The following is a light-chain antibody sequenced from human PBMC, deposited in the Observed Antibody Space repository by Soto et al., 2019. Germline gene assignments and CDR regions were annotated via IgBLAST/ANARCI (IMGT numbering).Light chain of an antibody. CDR3: QQYVNSRWT. Sequence: ENVLTQSPGTLSLSPGERATLSCRATQTVASNYFAWYQQKPGQAPRLLMNGASSRATGVPDRFSGSGSGTDFTLTISRLEPEDFAVYYCQQYVNSRWTFGQGTRVDI. CDR1: QTVASNY. V-gene: IGKV3-20*01. CDR2: GAS. J-gene: IGKJ1*01.